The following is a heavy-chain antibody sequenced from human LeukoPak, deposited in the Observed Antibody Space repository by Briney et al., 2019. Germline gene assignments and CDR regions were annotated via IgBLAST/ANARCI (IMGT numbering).Heavy chain of an antibody. J-gene: IGHJ4*02. CDR1: GGSVSSGSYY. Sequence: ASETLSLTCTVSGGSVSSGSYYWSWIRQPPGKGLEWIGYIYYSGSTNYNPSLKSRVTISVDTSKNQFSLKLSSVTAADTAVYYCARDRPRYCSSTSCQRALDYWGQGTLVTVSS. CDR2: IYYSGST. V-gene: IGHV4-61*01. D-gene: IGHD2-2*01. CDR3: ARDRPRYCSSTSCQRALDY.